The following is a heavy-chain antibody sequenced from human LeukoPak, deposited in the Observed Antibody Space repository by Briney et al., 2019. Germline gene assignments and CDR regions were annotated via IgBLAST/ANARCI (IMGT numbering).Heavy chain of an antibody. V-gene: IGHV1-46*01. CDR1: GYIFTGYY. D-gene: IGHD3-10*01. CDR3: AREGSGSLPHLDH. Sequence: ASVKVSCKASGYIFTGYYMYWVRLAPGQGLEWMGIINPSGGGTRYAQKFQGRVAMTRDTSTSTVYMELSSLRSEDTAVYYCAREGSGSLPHLDHWGQGTLVTVSS. J-gene: IGHJ4*02. CDR2: INPSGGGT.